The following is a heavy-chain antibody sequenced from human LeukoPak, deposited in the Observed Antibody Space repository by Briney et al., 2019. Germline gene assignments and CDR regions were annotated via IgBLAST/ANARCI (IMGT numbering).Heavy chain of an antibody. CDR3: ARDRVPKSSGWYPFDY. Sequence: GGSLRLSCAASGFTFSSYGMHWVRQAPGKGLEWVAVIWYDGSNKYYADSVKGRFTISRDNSKNTLYLQMNSLRAEDTAVYYCARDRVPKSSGWYPFDYWGQGTLVTVSS. CDR1: GFTFSSYG. CDR2: IWYDGSNK. J-gene: IGHJ4*02. D-gene: IGHD6-19*01. V-gene: IGHV3-33*01.